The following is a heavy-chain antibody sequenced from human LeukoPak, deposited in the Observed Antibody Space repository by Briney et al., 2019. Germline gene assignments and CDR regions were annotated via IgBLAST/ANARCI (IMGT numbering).Heavy chain of an antibody. CDR2: IYYSGST. D-gene: IGHD3-22*01. J-gene: IGHJ5*02. CDR3: ARCKKNNYDSSGYHGDWFDP. V-gene: IGHV4-30-2*03. Sequence: SETLSLTCAVSGGSISSGGYSWSWIRQPPGKGLEWIGSIYYSGSTYYNPSLKSRVTISVDTSKNQFSLKLSSVTAADTAVYYCARCKKNNYDSSGYHGDWFDPWGQGTLVTVSS. CDR1: GGSISSGGYS.